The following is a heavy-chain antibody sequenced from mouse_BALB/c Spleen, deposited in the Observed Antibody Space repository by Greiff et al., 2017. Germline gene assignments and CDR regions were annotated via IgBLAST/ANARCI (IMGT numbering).Heavy chain of an antibody. D-gene: IGHD1-2*01. CDR1: GYTFSSYW. CDR2: ILPGSGST. V-gene: IGHV1-9*01. CDR3: ARNYYGYVYYCAMDY. J-gene: IGHJ4*01. Sequence: LQESGAELMKPGASVKISCKATGYTFSSYWIEWVKQRPGHGLEWIGEILPGSGSTNYNEKFKGKATFTADTSSNTAYMQLSSLTSEDSAVYYCARNYYGYVYYCAMDYWGQGTSVTVSS.